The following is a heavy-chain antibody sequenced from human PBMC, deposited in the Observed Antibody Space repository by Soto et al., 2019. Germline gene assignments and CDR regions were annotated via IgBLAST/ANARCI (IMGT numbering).Heavy chain of an antibody. V-gene: IGHV1-18*01. D-gene: IGHD1-26*01. Sequence: GPGVKNPGASVKVSCKASAYTFTSDGISWVRQAPGQGLEWMGWISGYNGQTNYAQKFRGRVTITTDASTSTAYMEIRSLRTDDTATYYCARDGRKQPWVEGLNAMDVWGQGTTVTVSS. CDR2: ISGYNGQT. CDR3: ARDGRKQPWVEGLNAMDV. J-gene: IGHJ6*02. CDR1: AYTFTSDG.